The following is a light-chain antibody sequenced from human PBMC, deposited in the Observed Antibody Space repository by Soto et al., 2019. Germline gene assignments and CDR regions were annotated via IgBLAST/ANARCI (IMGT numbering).Light chain of an antibody. CDR3: QQYNNWPPWT. CDR2: GAS. Sequence: ETVMTQSPATLSVSPGERATLSCRASQSVGSNVAWYQQKPGQAPRLLIYGASTRATGIPARFSGSGSGTEFTLTITSLQSEDFAVYYCQQYNNWPPWTFGQGTKVDIK. J-gene: IGKJ1*01. CDR1: QSVGSN. V-gene: IGKV3-15*01.